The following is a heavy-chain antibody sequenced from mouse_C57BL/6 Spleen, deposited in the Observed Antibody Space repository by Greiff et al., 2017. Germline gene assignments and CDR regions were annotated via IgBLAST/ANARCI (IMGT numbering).Heavy chain of an antibody. J-gene: IGHJ4*01. CDR2: ISGGGGNT. V-gene: IGHV5-9*01. CDR1: GFTFSSYT. CDR3: GRHDGFTTDYYARDY. D-gene: IGHD1-1*01. Sequence: EVQLVESGGGLVKPGGSLKLSCAASGFTFSSYTMSWVRQTPEKRLEWVATISGGGGNTYYPDSVKGRFTISRDNAKNTRYLQMSSLRSEDTALYYFGRHDGFTTDYYARDYWGQGTSVTVSS.